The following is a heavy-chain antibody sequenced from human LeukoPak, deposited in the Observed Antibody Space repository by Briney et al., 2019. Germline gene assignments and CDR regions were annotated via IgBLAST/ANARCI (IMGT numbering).Heavy chain of an antibody. D-gene: IGHD5-18*01. CDR1: GYTFTGYY. CDR3: ASQNTAMDLHAYDI. CDR2: INPNSGGT. J-gene: IGHJ3*02. Sequence: GASVKVSCKASGYTFTGYYMHWVRQAPGQGLEWMGWINPNSGGTNYAQKFQGRVTMTRDTSISTAYMELSRLRSDDTAVYYCASQNTAMDLHAYDIWGQGTMVTVSS. V-gene: IGHV1-2*02.